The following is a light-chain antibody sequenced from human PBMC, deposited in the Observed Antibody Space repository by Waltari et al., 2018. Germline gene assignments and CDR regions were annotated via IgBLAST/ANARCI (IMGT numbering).Light chain of an antibody. CDR3: ASWDDSLNGWV. J-gene: IGLJ3*02. V-gene: IGLV1-44*01. Sequence: QSVLTQPPSASGTPGQRVTISCSGGSSNIGSNVVTWYQQFPGTAPKLLIYSSSRRPPGVPDRFSGSKSGTSASLAISGLQSEDEADFYCASWDDSLNGWVFGGGTKLTVL. CDR2: SSS. CDR1: SSNIGSNV.